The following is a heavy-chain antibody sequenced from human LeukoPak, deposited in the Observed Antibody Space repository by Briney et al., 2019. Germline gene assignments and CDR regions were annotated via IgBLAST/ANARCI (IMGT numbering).Heavy chain of an antibody. CDR1: GYTFTSYG. CDR2: INPNSGGT. J-gene: IGHJ4*02. V-gene: IGHV1-2*02. CDR3: AREGSAQLERRPGDY. D-gene: IGHD1-1*01. Sequence: GASVKVSCKASGYTFTSYGISWVRQAPGQGLEWMGWINPNSGGTNYAQKFQGRVTMTRDTSISTAYMELSRLRSDDTAVYYCAREGSAQLERRPGDYWGQGTLVTVSS.